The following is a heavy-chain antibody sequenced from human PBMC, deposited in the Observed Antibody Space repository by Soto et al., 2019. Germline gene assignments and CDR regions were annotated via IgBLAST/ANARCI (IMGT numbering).Heavy chain of an antibody. CDR2: ISSSSSYI. V-gene: IGHV3-21*01. J-gene: IGHJ3*02. CDR1: GFTFSSYS. CDR3: ASGLWFGELSADPDAFDI. Sequence: EVQLVESGGGLVKPGGSLRLSCAASGFTFSSYSMNWVRQAPGKGLEWVSSISSSSSYIYYADSVKGRFTISRDNAKNSRYLQMNSLRAEDTAVYYCASGLWFGELSADPDAFDIWGQGTMVTVSS. D-gene: IGHD3-10*01.